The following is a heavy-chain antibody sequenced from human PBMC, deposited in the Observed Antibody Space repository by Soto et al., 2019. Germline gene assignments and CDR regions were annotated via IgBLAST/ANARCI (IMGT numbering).Heavy chain of an antibody. Sequence: PSESLSLTCTVSGGSICSSSYYWGWIRQPPGKGLEWIGSIYYSGSTYYNPSLKSRVTISVDTSKNQFSLKLSSVTAADTAVYYCASGYGEGDFDYWGQGTLVTVSS. J-gene: IGHJ4*02. CDR1: GGSICSSSYY. CDR2: IYYSGST. CDR3: ASGYGEGDFDY. D-gene: IGHD5-12*01. V-gene: IGHV4-39*01.